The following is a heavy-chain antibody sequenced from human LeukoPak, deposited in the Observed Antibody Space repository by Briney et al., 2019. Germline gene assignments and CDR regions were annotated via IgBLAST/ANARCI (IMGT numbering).Heavy chain of an antibody. V-gene: IGHV3-21*01. D-gene: IGHD3-16*02. CDR2: ISSSSSYI. J-gene: IGHJ4*02. CDR1: GFTFSSYS. Sequence: GGSLRLSCAASGFTFSSYSMNWVRQAPGKGLEWVSSISSSSSYIYYADSVKGRFTISGDNAKNSLYLQMNSLRAEDTAVYYCAKTVVVPAAVYDYVWGSYRYPFDYWGQGTLVTVSS. CDR3: AKTVVVPAAVYDYVWGSYRYPFDY.